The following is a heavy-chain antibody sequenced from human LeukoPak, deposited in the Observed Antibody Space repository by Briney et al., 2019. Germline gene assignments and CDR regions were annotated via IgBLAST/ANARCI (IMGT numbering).Heavy chain of an antibody. CDR1: GYTFTGYY. D-gene: IGHD2-2*01. J-gene: IGHJ5*02. V-gene: IGHV1-2*02. Sequence: GASVKVSCKASGYTFTGYYMHWVRQAPGQGLEWMGGINPNSGGTNYAQKFQGRVTMTRDTSISTAYMELSRLRSDDTAVYYCARALGYCSSTSCFAWFDPWGQGTLVTVSS. CDR2: INPNSGGT. CDR3: ARALGYCSSTSCFAWFDP.